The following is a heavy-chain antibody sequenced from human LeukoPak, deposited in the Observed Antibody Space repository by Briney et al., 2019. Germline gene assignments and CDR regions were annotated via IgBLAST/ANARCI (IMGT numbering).Heavy chain of an antibody. CDR1: GFTFSNYA. J-gene: IGHJ4*02. Sequence: PGGSLRLSCAASGFTFSNYALHWVRQAPGKGLEWVAVISYDGSNKFYADSVRGRFTISRDNSKNTLFLQMNSLRAEDTAVYYCAKGPLYDFWGQGTLVTASS. CDR2: ISYDGSNK. CDR3: AKGPLYDF. V-gene: IGHV3-30*04.